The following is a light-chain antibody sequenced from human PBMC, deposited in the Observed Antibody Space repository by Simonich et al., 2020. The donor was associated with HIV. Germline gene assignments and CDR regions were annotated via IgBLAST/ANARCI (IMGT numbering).Light chain of an antibody. CDR1: SSDVGSYNL. CDR3: SSYTSSSTWV. Sequence: QSALTQPASVSGSPGRSITISCTGTSSDVGSYNLVSWYQQHPGKAPKLMIYEGNKRPSGVSNRFSGSKSGNMASLTISGLQAEDEADYYCSSYTSSSTWVFGRGTKLTVL. J-gene: IGLJ2*01. V-gene: IGLV2-14*02. CDR2: EGN.